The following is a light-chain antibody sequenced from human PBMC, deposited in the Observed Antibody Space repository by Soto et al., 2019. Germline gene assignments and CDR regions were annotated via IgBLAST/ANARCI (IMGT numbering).Light chain of an antibody. CDR1: QGISSY. CDR3: QQLNSYPLT. Sequence: DIQLTQSPSFLSASVGDRVTITCRASQGISSYLAWYQQKPGKAPKLLIYDASTLQSGVPPRFSGSGSGTEFTLTISSLQPEDFATYYCQQLNSYPLTFGGGTKVEIK. V-gene: IGKV1-9*01. J-gene: IGKJ4*01. CDR2: DAS.